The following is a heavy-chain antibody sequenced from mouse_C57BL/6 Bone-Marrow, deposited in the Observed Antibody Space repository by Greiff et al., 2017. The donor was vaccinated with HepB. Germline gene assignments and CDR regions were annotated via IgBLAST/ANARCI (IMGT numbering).Heavy chain of an antibody. V-gene: IGHV1-81*01. CDR3: AREVCGKRGYAIDY. CDR1: GYTFTSYG. Sequence: QVQLQQSGAELVRPGASVKLSCKASGYTFTSYGISWVKQRTGQGLEWIGEIYPRSGNTYYNEKFKGKATLTADKSSSTAYMELRSLTSEDSAVYFCAREVCGKRGYAIDYWGQGTTVTVSS. D-gene: IGHD1-1*02. CDR2: IYPRSGNT. J-gene: IGHJ4*01.